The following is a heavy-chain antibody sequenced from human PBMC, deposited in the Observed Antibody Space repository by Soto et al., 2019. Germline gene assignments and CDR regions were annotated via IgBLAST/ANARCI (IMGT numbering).Heavy chain of an antibody. Sequence: GGSLRLSCPASGFPLSTYAITWVLQAPGKGLDWFSSIRGSVSRTSYAHSVEGWSTISRHTSKHKIYLQMNSLRAEDTAVYYCARQWLNAEYFQHWGQGTLVTVSS. CDR3: ARQWLNAEYFQH. J-gene: IGHJ1*01. CDR1: GFPLSTYA. D-gene: IGHD6-19*01. CDR2: IRGSVSRT. V-gene: IGHV3-23*01.